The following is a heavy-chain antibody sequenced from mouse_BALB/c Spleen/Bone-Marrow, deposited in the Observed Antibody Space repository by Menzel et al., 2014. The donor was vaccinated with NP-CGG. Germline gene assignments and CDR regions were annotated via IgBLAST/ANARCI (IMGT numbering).Heavy chain of an antibody. CDR2: INPNSRTI. D-gene: IGHD2-3*01. V-gene: IGHV4-1*02. CDR3: ARRGYYGWLAN. CDR1: GFALSRYW. Sequence: DVKLVESGGGLVQPGGSLKLSCTASGFALSRYWMSWVRQAPGKGLEWIGEINPNSRTINYTPSLKERFIIPRDNAKNTLYLQRSKVRAEDTALCFCARRGYYGWLANWGQGTLVTVSA. J-gene: IGHJ3*01.